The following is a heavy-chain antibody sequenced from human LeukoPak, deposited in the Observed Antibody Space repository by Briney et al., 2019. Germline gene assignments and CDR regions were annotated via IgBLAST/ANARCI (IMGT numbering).Heavy chain of an antibody. CDR3: AKRGVVIRAVLVVGFHKEAYYFDS. V-gene: IGHV3-23*01. D-gene: IGHD2-15*01. CDR2: ISDRGGST. J-gene: IGHJ4*02. CDR1: GITLSNYG. Sequence: GGSLRLSCVVSGITLSNYGMSWVRQAPGRGLEWVAGISDRGGSTNYADSVKGRFTISRDNPKNTLYLQMNSLRSEDTAVYFCAKRGVVIRAVLVVGFHKEAYYFDSWGQGALVTVSS.